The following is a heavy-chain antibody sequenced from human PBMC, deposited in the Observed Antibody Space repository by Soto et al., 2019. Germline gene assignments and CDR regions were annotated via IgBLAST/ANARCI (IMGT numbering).Heavy chain of an antibody. D-gene: IGHD2-8*02. CDR3: ARDYTGRGYFDH. CDR2: INTYSDRT. J-gene: IGHJ4*02. CDR1: GYTFINYG. V-gene: IGHV1-18*04. Sequence: GASVKVSCKASGYTFINYGISWVRQAPGQGLEWLGWINTYSDRTNYAQEFQGRVSMTTEKSTSTVYMELRSLRSGDTALYYCARDYTGRGYFDHWGQESLVTVSS.